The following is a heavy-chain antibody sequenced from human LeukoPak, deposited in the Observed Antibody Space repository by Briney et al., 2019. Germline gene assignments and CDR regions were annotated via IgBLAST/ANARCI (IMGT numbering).Heavy chain of an antibody. CDR2: ISYDGSNK. CDR3: ARSPLISSGWLGLDS. CDR1: GFIFSSYA. Sequence: GGSLRLSCAASGFIFSSYAMHWVRQAPGKGLEWVADISYDGSNKYYADSVKGRFTISRDNSKNTLYLQMNSLRAEDTAVYYCARSPLISSGWLGLDSWGQGILVTVSS. V-gene: IGHV3-30-3*01. J-gene: IGHJ4*02. D-gene: IGHD6-19*01.